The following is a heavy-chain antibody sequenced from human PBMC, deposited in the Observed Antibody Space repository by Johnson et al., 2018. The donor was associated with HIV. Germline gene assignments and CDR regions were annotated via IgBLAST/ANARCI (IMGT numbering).Heavy chain of an antibody. CDR3: ARESLTTSDAFDM. Sequence: VQLVESGGGLIQPGGSLRLSCAASGFTVSSNYMSWVRQAPGKGLEWVSVISSGGSTYYADSVKGRFTISRDNSKNSVYLPMNSPTAEDTAVYYCARESLTTSDAFDMWGQGTMVTVSS. CDR2: ISSGGST. CDR1: GFTVSSNY. J-gene: IGHJ3*02. V-gene: IGHV3-53*01. D-gene: IGHD1-1*01.